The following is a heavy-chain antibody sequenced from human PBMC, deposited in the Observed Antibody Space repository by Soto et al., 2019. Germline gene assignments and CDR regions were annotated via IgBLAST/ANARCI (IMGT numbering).Heavy chain of an antibody. CDR1: GGSISSGGYS. CDR3: ASAGGLGAVAADY. D-gene: IGHD6-19*01. J-gene: IGHJ4*02. CDR2: IYHSGST. Sequence: QLQLQESGSGLVKPSQTLSLTCAVSGGSISSGGYSWSWIRQPPGKGLEWIGYIYHSGSTYYNPSLRSRVTISVARSKNKSSLKLSSVTAADTAVYYCASAGGLGAVAADYWGQGTLVTVSS. V-gene: IGHV4-30-2*01.